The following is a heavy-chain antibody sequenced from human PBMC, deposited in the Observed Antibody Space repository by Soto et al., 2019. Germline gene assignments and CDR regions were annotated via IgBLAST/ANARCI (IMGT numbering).Heavy chain of an antibody. J-gene: IGHJ4*02. CDR3: ASGLGYSYGYSDY. CDR1: GFSFSSYS. CDR2: ISSSSSTI. V-gene: IGHV3-48*02. D-gene: IGHD5-18*01. Sequence: VXSLRLACAASGFSFSSYSVNWIRQAPGKGLEWVSYISSSSSTIYYADSVKGRFTISRDNAKNSLYLQMNSLRDEDTAVYYCASGLGYSYGYSDYWGQGALVTVSS.